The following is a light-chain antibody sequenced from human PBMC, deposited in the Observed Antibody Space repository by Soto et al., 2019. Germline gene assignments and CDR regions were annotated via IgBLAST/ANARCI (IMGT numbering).Light chain of an antibody. CDR2: RAS. V-gene: IGKV1-5*03. J-gene: IGKJ2*01. CDR1: HSISMW. Sequence: DIQMTQSPSTLSASVGDRVSITCRASHSISMWLAWYQQKPGKAPRLLIYRASTLESGVPARFSGSGSGTEFTLTIISLQHDDVATYYCQKYVGYSLPFGKGTKLEIK. CDR3: QKYVGYSLP.